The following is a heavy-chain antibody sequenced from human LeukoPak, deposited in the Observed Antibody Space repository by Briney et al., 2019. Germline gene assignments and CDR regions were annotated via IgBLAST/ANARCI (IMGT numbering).Heavy chain of an antibody. CDR2: MNPNSGNT. V-gene: IGHV1-8*01. CDR1: GYTFTSYD. J-gene: IGHJ6*02. D-gene: IGHD2-2*01. CDR3: ARGHCSSTGCHWGYYYYYGMDV. Sequence: ASVKVSCKASGYTFTSYDINWVRQATGQGLEWMGWMNPNSGNTGYAQKFQGRVTMTRNTSISTAYMELSSLRSEDTAVYYCARGHCSSTGCHWGYYYYYGMDVWGQGTTVTVSS.